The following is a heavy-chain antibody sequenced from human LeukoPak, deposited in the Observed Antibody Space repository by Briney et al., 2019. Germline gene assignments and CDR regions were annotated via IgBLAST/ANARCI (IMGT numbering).Heavy chain of an antibody. J-gene: IGHJ4*02. D-gene: IGHD2-15*01. CDR2: INPNGGGT. Sequence: ASVKVSCKASGYTFNTYCMNWVRQAPGQGLEWMGGINPNGGGTNYAQKFQGRVTMTRDTSISTAYMELSRLRSDDTAVYYCASSVTPFDYWGQGTLVTVSS. V-gene: IGHV1-2*02. CDR3: ASSVTPFDY. CDR1: GYTFNTYC.